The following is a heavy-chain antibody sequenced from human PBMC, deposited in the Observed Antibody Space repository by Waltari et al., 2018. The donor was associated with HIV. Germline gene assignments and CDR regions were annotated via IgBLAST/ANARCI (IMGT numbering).Heavy chain of an antibody. CDR1: GITFSNAW. CDR2: IKSGAEGGTT. CDR3: TTLWYSYDSTDY. V-gene: IGHV3-15*01. Sequence: EVQLVESGGGLVKPGGSLRLSCAASGITFSNAWMSWVRQAPGKGLEWVGRIKSGAEGGTTDYAAAVKGRFTISRDDSKHTLYLQMDSLKTEDTAVYYCTTLWYSYDSTDYRGQGTLVTVSS. D-gene: IGHD3-22*01. J-gene: IGHJ4*02.